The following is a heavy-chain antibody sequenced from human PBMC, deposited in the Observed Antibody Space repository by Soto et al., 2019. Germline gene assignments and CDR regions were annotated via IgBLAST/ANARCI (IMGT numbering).Heavy chain of an antibody. CDR2: IIPIFGTA. CDR3: AIMVYAIIYSDYYGMDV. V-gene: IGHV1-69*01. J-gene: IGHJ6*02. CDR1: GGTVSSYA. D-gene: IGHD2-8*01. Sequence: PVKVACKASGGTVSSYAISWVRQAPGQGLEWMGGIIPIFGTANYAQQFQGRVTITADESTSTAYMELSSLRSEDTAVYSCAIMVYAIIYSDYYGMDVWGQGTTVTVS.